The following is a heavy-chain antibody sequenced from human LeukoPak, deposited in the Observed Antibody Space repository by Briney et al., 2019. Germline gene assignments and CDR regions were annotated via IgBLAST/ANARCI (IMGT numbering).Heavy chain of an antibody. CDR2: IKSKTDGGTT. CDR1: GFTFSNAW. CDR3: TTDPLHRGGDCYEYRWFDP. Sequence: GGSLRLSCAASGFTFSNAWMSWVRQAPGKGLEWVGRIKSKTDGGTTDYAAPVKGRFTISRDDSKNTLYLQMNSLKTEDTAVYYCTTDPLHRGGDCYEYRWFDPWGQGTLVTVSS. J-gene: IGHJ5*02. D-gene: IGHD2-21*01. V-gene: IGHV3-15*01.